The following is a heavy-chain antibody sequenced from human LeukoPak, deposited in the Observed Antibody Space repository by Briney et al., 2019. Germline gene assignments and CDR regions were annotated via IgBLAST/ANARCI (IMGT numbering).Heavy chain of an antibody. CDR3: VRRRYNYGFDS. CDR2: IYHSGST. V-gene: IGHV4-4*02. CDR1: GDSISGSNW. J-gene: IGHJ4*02. Sequence: SETLSLTCDVSGDSISGSNWWNWVRQPPGKGLEWIGGIYHSGSTNYNPSLKSRVTMSVDKSKNQFSLKLSSVTAADTAGFYCVRRRYNYGFDSWGQGSLVTVSS. D-gene: IGHD5-18*01.